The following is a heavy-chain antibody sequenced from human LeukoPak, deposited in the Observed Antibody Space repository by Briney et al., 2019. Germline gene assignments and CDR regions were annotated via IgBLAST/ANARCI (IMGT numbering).Heavy chain of an antibody. J-gene: IGHJ3*02. CDR2: ISYDGSNK. D-gene: IGHD3-10*01. CDR3: ARSGTGQRVVYAFDI. CDR1: GFTFSSYA. V-gene: IGHV3-30-3*01. Sequence: PGGSLRLSCAASGFTFSSYAMHWVRQAPGKGLEWVAVISYDGSNKYYADSVKGRFTISRDNAKNSLYLQMNSLRAEDTAVYYCARSGTGQRVVYAFDIWGQGTMVTVSS.